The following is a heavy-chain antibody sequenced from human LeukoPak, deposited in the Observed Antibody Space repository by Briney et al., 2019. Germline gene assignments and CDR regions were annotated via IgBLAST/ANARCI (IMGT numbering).Heavy chain of an antibody. D-gene: IGHD5-18*01. Sequence: SETLSFTCTVSGFSISSGYYWGWIRQPPGKGLEWIGNIYHSGNTYNNPSLKSRVTISVDTSKNQFSLKLSSVTAADTAVYYCARVDRGYSYGYALDWGQGTLVTVSS. J-gene: IGHJ4*02. CDR2: IYHSGNT. CDR1: GFSISSGYY. V-gene: IGHV4-38-2*02. CDR3: ARVDRGYSYGYALD.